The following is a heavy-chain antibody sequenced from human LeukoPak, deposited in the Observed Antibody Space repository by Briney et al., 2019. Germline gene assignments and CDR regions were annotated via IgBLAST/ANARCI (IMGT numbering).Heavy chain of an antibody. D-gene: IGHD3/OR15-3a*01. CDR2: IESDGRT. CDR1: GFTLSSHW. Sequence: GGALRLSCAASGFTLSSHWMHWGRQVPGKGLVSVSRIESDGRTAYADSVKGRFIISRDNPKNTLYLQMNSLRVEDTAVYYCARDGRGPDYWGQGTLVTVSS. CDR3: ARDGRGPDY. J-gene: IGHJ4*02. V-gene: IGHV3-74*01.